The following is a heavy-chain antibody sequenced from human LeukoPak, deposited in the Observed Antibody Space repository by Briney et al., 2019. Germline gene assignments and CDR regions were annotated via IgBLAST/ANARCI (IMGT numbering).Heavy chain of an antibody. D-gene: IGHD2-15*01. J-gene: IGHJ6*02. CDR2: IKQDGSEK. V-gene: IGHV3-7*01. CDR3: ARDLYCSGGSCYSLMYYYYYGMDV. CDR1: GFTFSSYW. Sequence: GGSLRLSCAASGFTFSSYWMSWVRQAPGKGLEWVANIKQDGSEKYYVDSVKGRFTISRDNAKNSLYLQMNSLRAEDTAVYYCARDLYCSGGSCYSLMYYYYYGMDVWGQGTTVTVSS.